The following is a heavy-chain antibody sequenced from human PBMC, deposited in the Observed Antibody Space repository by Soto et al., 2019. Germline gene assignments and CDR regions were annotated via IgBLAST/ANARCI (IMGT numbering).Heavy chain of an antibody. CDR3: ERDVGDSGSHWFDP. J-gene: IGHJ5*02. CDR1: GYIFSNYY. Sequence: QVQLVQSGAEVKKPGASVKVSCKASGYIFSNYYIHWVRHAPGQGLELMGIINTSGSSTRYAQKFQGRVTMTSNTSSSTVYMELSSLRFDDTAVYYCERDVGDSGSHWFDPWGQGSLVTVSS. D-gene: IGHD1-26*01. V-gene: IGHV1-46*01. CDR2: INTSGSST.